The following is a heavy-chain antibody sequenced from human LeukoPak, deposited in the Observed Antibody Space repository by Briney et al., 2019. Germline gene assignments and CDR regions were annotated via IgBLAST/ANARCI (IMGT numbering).Heavy chain of an antibody. CDR1: GVSFDDYY. CDR3: TRMTTGHDY. Sequence: SETLSLTCAVSGVSFDDYYRSWVRQTPGKGLEWIGEINHSGYTNDNPSLKSRVTLSIDTSRKQFSLNLRSVTVADAGTYYCTRMTTGHDYWGQGTLVTVSS. CDR2: INHSGYT. V-gene: IGHV4-34*01. J-gene: IGHJ4*02. D-gene: IGHD4-17*01.